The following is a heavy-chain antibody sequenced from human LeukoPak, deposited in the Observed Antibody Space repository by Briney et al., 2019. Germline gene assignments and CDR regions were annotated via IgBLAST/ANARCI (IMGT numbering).Heavy chain of an antibody. CDR2: ISAYNGNT. D-gene: IGHD4-17*01. V-gene: IGHV1-18*01. Sequence: ASVKVSCKASGYTFTSYGISWVRQAPGQGLEWMGWISAYNGNTNYAQKLQGRVTMTTDTSTSTAYMELRSLRSDDTAVYYCARWKPYGNKPNYYYYYYMDVWGKGTTVTISS. J-gene: IGHJ6*03. CDR3: ARWKPYGNKPNYYYYYYMDV. CDR1: GYTFTSYG.